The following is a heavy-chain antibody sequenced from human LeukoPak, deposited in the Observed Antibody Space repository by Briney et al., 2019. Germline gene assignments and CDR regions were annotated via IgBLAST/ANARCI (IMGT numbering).Heavy chain of an antibody. D-gene: IGHD3-22*01. CDR1: GYTFTGYY. Sequence: ASVKVSCKASGYTFTGYYMHWVRQAPGQGLEWMGWINPNSGGTNYAQKFQGRVTMTRDTSISTAYMELSRLRSDDTAVYYCARAPNPYYYDSSGYNDHWGQGTLVTVSS. J-gene: IGHJ4*02. V-gene: IGHV1-2*02. CDR2: INPNSGGT. CDR3: ARAPNPYYYDSSGYNDH.